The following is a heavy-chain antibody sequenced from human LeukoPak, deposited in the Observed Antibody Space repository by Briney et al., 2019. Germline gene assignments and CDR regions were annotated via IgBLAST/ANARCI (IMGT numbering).Heavy chain of an antibody. CDR1: GFTFSSYG. V-gene: IGHV3-30*18. Sequence: PGGSLRLSCAASGFTFSSYGMHWVRQAPGKGLEWVAVISYDGSNKYYADSVKGRFTISRDNSKNTLYLQMNSLRAEDTAVYYCAKDPSSGWYGGFFDYWGQGTLVTVSS. D-gene: IGHD6-19*01. CDR3: AKDPSSGWYGGFFDY. J-gene: IGHJ4*02. CDR2: ISYDGSNK.